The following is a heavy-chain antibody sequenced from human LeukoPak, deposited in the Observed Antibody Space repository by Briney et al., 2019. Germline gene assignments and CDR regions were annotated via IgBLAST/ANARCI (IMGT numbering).Heavy chain of an antibody. CDR1: GFTFGSYA. V-gene: IGHV3-23*01. CDR2: ISGSGGST. J-gene: IGHJ4*02. Sequence: GGSLRLSCAASGFTFGSYAMSWVRQAPGKGLEWVSAISGSGGSTYYADSVKGRLTISRDNSKNTLYLQMNSLRAEDTAVYYCARAHGDYYYWGQGTLVTVSS. D-gene: IGHD4-17*01. CDR3: ARAHGDYYY.